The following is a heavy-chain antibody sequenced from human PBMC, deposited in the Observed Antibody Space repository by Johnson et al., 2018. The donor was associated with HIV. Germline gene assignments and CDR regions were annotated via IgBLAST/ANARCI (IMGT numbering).Heavy chain of an antibody. CDR1: GFTFSSYA. Sequence: QMQLVESGGGVVQPGRSLRLSCAASGFTFSSYAMHWVRQAPGKGLEWVAVISYDGSNKYYADSVKGRFTISRDNSKNTLYLQMNSLRAEDTAVYYCARVLYRGAGPPDAFDIWGQGTMVTVSS. CDR3: ARVLYRGAGPPDAFDI. V-gene: IGHV3-30-3*01. CDR2: ISYDGSNK. J-gene: IGHJ3*02. D-gene: IGHD6-19*01.